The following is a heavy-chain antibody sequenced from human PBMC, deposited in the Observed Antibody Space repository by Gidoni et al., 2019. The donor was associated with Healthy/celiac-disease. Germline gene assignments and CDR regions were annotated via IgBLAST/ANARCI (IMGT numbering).Heavy chain of an antibody. Sequence: EVQLVESGGGLVQPGGSLRLSCAASVFTFSSYSMNWVRQAPGKGLEWVSYISSSSSTIYYADSVKGRFTISRDNAKNSLYLQMNSLRAEDTAVYYCARDARFGGVIGEDYWGQGTLVTVSS. CDR2: ISSSSSTI. J-gene: IGHJ4*02. V-gene: IGHV3-48*01. D-gene: IGHD3-16*02. CDR1: VFTFSSYS. CDR3: ARDARFGGVIGEDY.